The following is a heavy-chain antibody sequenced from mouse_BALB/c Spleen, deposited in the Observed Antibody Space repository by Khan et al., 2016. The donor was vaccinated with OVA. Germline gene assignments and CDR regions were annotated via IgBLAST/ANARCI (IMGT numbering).Heavy chain of an antibody. V-gene: IGHV2-9*02. Sequence: QVQLKESGPGLVAPSQSLSITCTVSGFSLTSHGVHWVRQPPGKGLEWLGVIWAGGSKNYNSALMSNMSIIKDSSQSPVFLKMNNLQTDDTAMYYCAREREPDYFDYWGQGTTLTVSS. J-gene: IGHJ2*01. CDR3: AREREPDYFDY. CDR1: GFSLTSHG. CDR2: IWAGGSK.